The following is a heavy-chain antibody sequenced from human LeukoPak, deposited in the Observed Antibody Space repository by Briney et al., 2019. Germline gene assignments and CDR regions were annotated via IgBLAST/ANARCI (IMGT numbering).Heavy chain of an antibody. CDR3: ARVDIYNGNPLSLGC. Sequence: GGSLRLSCAASGFTFSSYWMHWARQAPGKGLVWVSRINSDGSSTSYADSVKGRFTISRDNAKNTLYLQVNSLRAEDTAVYYCARVDIYNGNPLSLGCWGQGTLVTVSS. CDR1: GFTFSSYW. D-gene: IGHD5-12*01. V-gene: IGHV3-74*01. J-gene: IGHJ4*02. CDR2: INSDGSST.